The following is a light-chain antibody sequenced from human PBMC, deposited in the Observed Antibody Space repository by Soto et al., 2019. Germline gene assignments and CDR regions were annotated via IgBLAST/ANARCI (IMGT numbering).Light chain of an antibody. Sequence: DLQMTQSPSSLSASVGDRVTITCRASQSISSYLNWYQQKPGKAPKLLIYAASSLQSGVPSRFSGSGSGTDFTLTISSLQPEDFATYYCQQSYSTPYTFGQRNKLEIK. J-gene: IGKJ2*01. CDR2: AAS. V-gene: IGKV1-39*01. CDR1: QSISSY. CDR3: QQSYSTPYT.